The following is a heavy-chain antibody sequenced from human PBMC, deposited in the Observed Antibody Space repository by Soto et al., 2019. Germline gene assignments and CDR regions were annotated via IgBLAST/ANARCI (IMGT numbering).Heavy chain of an antibody. V-gene: IGHV4-59*01. J-gene: IGHJ6*02. D-gene: IGHD3-10*01. CDR3: APLWFGELSLYYYYGMDV. CDR2: IYYSGST. CDR1: GGSISSYY. Sequence: SETLSLTCTVSGGSISSYYWSWIRQPPGKGLEWIGYIYYSGSTNYNPSLKGRVTISVDTSKNQFSLKLSSVTAADTAVYYCAPLWFGELSLYYYYGMDVWGQGTTVTVSS.